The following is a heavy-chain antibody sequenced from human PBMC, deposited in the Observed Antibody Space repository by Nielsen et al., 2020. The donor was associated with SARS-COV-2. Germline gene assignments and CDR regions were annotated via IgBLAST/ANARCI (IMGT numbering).Heavy chain of an antibody. CDR2: IYYSGST. V-gene: IGHV4-39*01. Sequence: SETLSLTCTVSGGSISSSSYYWGWIRQPPGKGLEWIGSIYYSGSTYYNPSLKSRVTISVDTSKNQFSLKLSSVTAADTAVYYCARPYDFWSGYLYWGQGTLVTVSS. CDR3: ARPYDFWSGYLY. D-gene: IGHD3-3*01. CDR1: GGSISSSSYY. J-gene: IGHJ4*02.